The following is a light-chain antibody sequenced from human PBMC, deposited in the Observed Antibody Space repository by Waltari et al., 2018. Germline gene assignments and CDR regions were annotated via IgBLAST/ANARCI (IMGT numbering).Light chain of an antibody. CDR1: ELPRKY. Sequence: SYELTQPPSASVSPGQTARIPCSGHELPRKYSFWFQQKSGQAPRLVIYEDTKRPSGIPARFSGSSSGTVATLTITGAQVDDEADYYCYSSDTTGLRVFGGGTTVVVL. CDR2: EDT. CDR3: YSSDTTGLRV. J-gene: IGLJ1*01. V-gene: IGLV3-10*01.